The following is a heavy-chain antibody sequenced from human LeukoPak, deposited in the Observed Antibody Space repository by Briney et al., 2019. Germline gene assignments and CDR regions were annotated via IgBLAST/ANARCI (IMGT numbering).Heavy chain of an antibody. D-gene: IGHD3-22*01. V-gene: IGHV4-39*01. J-gene: IGHJ4*02. CDR2: IYYSGST. Sequence: SETLSLTCTVSGGSISSTNYYWGWIRQPPGKGLEWNASIYYSGSTYYNPSLKSRVTMSVDTSKNQFSLKLSSVTAADTAVYYCARRQRDNYYDSSGYYYENYFDYWGQGTLVTVSS. CDR3: ARRQRDNYYDSSGYYYENYFDY. CDR1: GGSISSTNYY.